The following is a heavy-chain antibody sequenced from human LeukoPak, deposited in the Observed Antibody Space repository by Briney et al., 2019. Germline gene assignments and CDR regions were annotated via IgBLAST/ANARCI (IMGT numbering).Heavy chain of an antibody. CDR3: ARDRGILDV. Sequence: SQTLSLTCTVSGGSISSGSYYWSWIRQPAGKELEWIGRIYTSGSTNYNPSLKSRVTISVDTSKNQFSLKLSSVTAADTAVYYCARDRGILDVWGKGTTVTVSS. D-gene: IGHD3-10*01. V-gene: IGHV4-61*02. CDR1: GGSISSGSYY. J-gene: IGHJ6*04. CDR2: IYTSGST.